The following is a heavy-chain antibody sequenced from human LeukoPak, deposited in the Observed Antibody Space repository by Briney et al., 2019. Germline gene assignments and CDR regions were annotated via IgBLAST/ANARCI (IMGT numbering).Heavy chain of an antibody. V-gene: IGHV3-74*01. CDR1: GFTFSSYW. CDR2: INSDGSST. D-gene: IGHD3-22*01. Sequence: GGSLRLSCAASGFTFSSYWMHWVRQAPGKGLVWVSRINSDGSSTSYADSVKGRFTISRDNAKNSLYLQMNGLRVEDTAVYYCARVLSGSWDWFDPWGQGTLVTVSS. J-gene: IGHJ5*02. CDR3: ARVLSGSWDWFDP.